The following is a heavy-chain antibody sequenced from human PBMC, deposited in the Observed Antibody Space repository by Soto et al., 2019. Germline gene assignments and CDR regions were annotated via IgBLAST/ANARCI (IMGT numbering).Heavy chain of an antibody. Sequence: PGGSLRLSCAASGFAFSSHPMSWVRQAPEKGLEWVSAISGSGDSTYYADSVRGRFTISRDNSKNTLYLQMNSLRAEDTAVYYCAKVPDCSGGSCYWFDPWGQGTLVTVSS. J-gene: IGHJ5*02. D-gene: IGHD2-15*01. V-gene: IGHV3-23*01. CDR3: AKVPDCSGGSCYWFDP. CDR2: ISGSGDST. CDR1: GFAFSSHP.